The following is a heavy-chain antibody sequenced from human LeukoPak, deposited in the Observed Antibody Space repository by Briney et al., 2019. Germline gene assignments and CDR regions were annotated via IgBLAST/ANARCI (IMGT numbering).Heavy chain of an antibody. Sequence: GGSLRLSCAASGFTFSSCSMHWVRQAPGKGLEWVAVISYDGSNKYYADSVKGRFTISRDNSKNTLYLQMNSLRDEDTAVYYSAKDYRTFRSGTYFDYRGKRTLVTVSS. CDR3: AKDYRTFRSGTYFDY. J-gene: IGHJ4*02. CDR1: GFTFSSCS. CDR2: ISYDGSNK. D-gene: IGHD1-26*01. V-gene: IGHV3-30*18.